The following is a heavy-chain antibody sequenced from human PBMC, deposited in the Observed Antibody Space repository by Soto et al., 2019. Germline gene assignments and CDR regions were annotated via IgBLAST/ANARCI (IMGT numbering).Heavy chain of an antibody. J-gene: IGHJ4*02. Sequence: EVQLVESGGGLVQPGGSLRLSCTDSGFTFSGDWMHWVRQAPGKGLVWVSRIDPYETGISYADSVKGRFTISRDNAKSNMYPPKNSLGVEETAVFYCNRDTFGGREYWGQGTLVTVSS. CDR2: IDPYETGI. CDR1: GFTFSGDW. CDR3: NRDTFGGREY. V-gene: IGHV3-74*01. D-gene: IGHD2-15*01.